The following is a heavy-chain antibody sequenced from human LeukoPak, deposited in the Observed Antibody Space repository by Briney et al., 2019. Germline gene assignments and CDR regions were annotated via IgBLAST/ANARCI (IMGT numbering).Heavy chain of an antibody. CDR2: ISNGGAT. J-gene: IGHJ4*02. D-gene: IGHD5-24*01. CDR3: ARAAGEMATIKY. CDR1: GFTVSSNY. V-gene: IGHV3-66*01. Sequence: PGGSLRLSCAVSGFTVSSNYMNWVRQAPGKGLEWVSVISNGGATYYADSVKGRFIISTDNFKNTLYLQMNTLRAGDTAVYYCARAAGEMATIKYWGQGTLVTVSS.